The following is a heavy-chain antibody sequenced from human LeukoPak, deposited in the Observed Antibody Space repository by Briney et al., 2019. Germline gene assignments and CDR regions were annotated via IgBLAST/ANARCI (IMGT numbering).Heavy chain of an antibody. J-gene: IGHJ5*02. D-gene: IGHD5-12*01. V-gene: IGHV3-23*01. CDR1: GFTFSSYA. CDR3: AKHTYPFWGGYGGFDP. CDR2: ISGSAGNT. Sequence: PGGSLRLSCAASGFTFSSYAMSWVGQAPGKGLEWVSVISGSAGNTYYADSVKGRFTISRDNSKNTLYLQMNGLRAEDTAVYYCAKHTYPFWGGYGGFDPWGQGTLVTVSS.